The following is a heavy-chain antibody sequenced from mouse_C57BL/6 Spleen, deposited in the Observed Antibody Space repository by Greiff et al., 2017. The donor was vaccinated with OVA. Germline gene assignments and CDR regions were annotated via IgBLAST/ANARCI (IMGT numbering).Heavy chain of an antibody. V-gene: IGHV2-4*01. J-gene: IGHJ4*01. CDR2: IWSGGST. CDR1: GFSLTSYG. D-gene: IGHD1-1*01. CDR3: DKADNVLLRSPYAMDY. Sequence: QVQLQQSGPGLVQPSQSLSITCTVSGFSLTSYGVHWVRQPPGKGLEWLGVIWSGGSTDYNAAFISRLSISKDNSKSQVFFKMNSLQADDTAIYYCDKADNVLLRSPYAMDYWGQGTSVTVAS.